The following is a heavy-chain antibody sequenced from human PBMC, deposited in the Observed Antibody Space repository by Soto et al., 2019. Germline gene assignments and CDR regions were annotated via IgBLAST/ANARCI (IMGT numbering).Heavy chain of an antibody. CDR1: GGSIRMSSYY. CDR3: ARLHYYSGSGSHAFDI. J-gene: IGHJ3*02. V-gene: IGHV4-39*01. D-gene: IGHD3-10*01. CDR2: IYYSGST. Sequence: SETLSLACNVSGGSIRMSSYYGGWILHPPGKGLEWIESIYYSGSTYYNPSLKIRVTISVDTSKNQFSLKLSSVTAADTAVYYCARLHYYSGSGSHAFDIWGQGTMVT.